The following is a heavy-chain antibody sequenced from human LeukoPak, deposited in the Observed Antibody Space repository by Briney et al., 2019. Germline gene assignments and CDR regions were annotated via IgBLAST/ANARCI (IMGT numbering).Heavy chain of an antibody. V-gene: IGHV1-2*02. CDR1: GHTFTVCY. D-gene: IGHD7-27*01. Sequence: ASVKVSCKASGHTFTVCYIHWVRQAPGQGLEWMGWITLNSGDTKYAQKFQGRVTMTSDTSITTAYMELSRLKFDDTAMYYCAREGELGLNDWGQGTLVTVSS. J-gene: IGHJ4*02. CDR2: ITLNSGDT. CDR3: AREGELGLND.